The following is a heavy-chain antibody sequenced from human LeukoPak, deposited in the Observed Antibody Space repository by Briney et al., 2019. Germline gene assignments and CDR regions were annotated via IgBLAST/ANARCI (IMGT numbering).Heavy chain of an antibody. CDR3: AKAGGYCSAGTRYSNF. Sequence: GGSLRLSCAASGFTFSDYAIHWVRQAPGKGLEWVAIISYDGGNKYYTDSVRGRFTISRDNSKNTLYLQMNSPRAEDTAVYYCAKAGGYCSAGTRYSNFWGQGTLVTVSS. V-gene: IGHV3-30*18. CDR1: GFTFSDYA. J-gene: IGHJ4*02. D-gene: IGHD2-15*01. CDR2: ISYDGGNK.